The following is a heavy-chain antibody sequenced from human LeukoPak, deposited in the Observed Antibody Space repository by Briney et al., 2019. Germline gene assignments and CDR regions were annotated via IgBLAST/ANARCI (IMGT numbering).Heavy chain of an antibody. CDR1: GYTFTGYY. Sequence: ASVKVSCKASGYTFTGYYMHWERQAPGQGLEWMGWINPNSGGTNYAQKFQGRVTMTRDTSISTAYMELSRLRSDDTAVYYCARDDRGYYDYIWGSYRYTGLDYWGQGTLVTVSS. CDR3: ARDDRGYYDYIWGSYRYTGLDY. J-gene: IGHJ4*02. V-gene: IGHV1-2*02. D-gene: IGHD3-16*02. CDR2: INPNSGGT.